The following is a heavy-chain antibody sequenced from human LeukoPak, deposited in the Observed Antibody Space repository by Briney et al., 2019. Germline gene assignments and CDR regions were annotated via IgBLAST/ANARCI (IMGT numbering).Heavy chain of an antibody. V-gene: IGHV1-2*04. CDR2: INPNSGGT. CDR1: GYTFTSYG. J-gene: IGHJ4*02. D-gene: IGHD5-18*01. CDR3: ARTRRGYSYGYDY. Sequence: GASVKVSCKASGYTFTSYGISWVRQAPGQGLEWMGWINPNSGGTNYAQKFQGWVTMTRDTSISTAYMELSRLRSDDTAVYYCARTRRGYSYGYDYWGQGTLVTVSS.